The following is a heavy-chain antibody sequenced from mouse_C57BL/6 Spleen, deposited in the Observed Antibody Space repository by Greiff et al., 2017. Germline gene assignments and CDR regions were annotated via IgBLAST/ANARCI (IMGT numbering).Heavy chain of an antibody. CDR1: GYTFTSYW. D-gene: IGHD1-1*01. Sequence: VQLQQPGAELVKPGASVKVSCKASGYTFTSYWMHWVKQRPGQGLEWIGRIHPSDSDTNYNQKFKGKDTLTVDKSSSTAYMQLSSLTSEDSAVYYCAIRAITTVPPWYFDVWGTGTTVTVSS. CDR3: AIRAITTVPPWYFDV. V-gene: IGHV1-74*01. J-gene: IGHJ1*03. CDR2: IHPSDSDT.